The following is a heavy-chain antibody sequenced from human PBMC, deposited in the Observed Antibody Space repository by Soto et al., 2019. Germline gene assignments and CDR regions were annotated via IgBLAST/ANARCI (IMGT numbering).Heavy chain of an antibody. CDR3: ASPARNYDFWSGYSFDI. CDR2: INPNSGGT. J-gene: IGHJ3*02. D-gene: IGHD3-3*01. Sequence: ASVKVSCKASGYTFTGYYMHWVRQAPGQGLEWMGWINPNSGGTDYAQQFQGRVTMTRDTSISTAYMELSSLRSEDTAVYYCASPARNYDFWSGYSFDIWGQGTMVTVSS. CDR1: GYTFTGYY. V-gene: IGHV1-2*02.